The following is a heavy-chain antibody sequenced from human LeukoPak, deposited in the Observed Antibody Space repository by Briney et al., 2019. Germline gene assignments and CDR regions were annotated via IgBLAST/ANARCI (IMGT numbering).Heavy chain of an antibody. D-gene: IGHD2-2*01. V-gene: IGHV3-30*03. Sequence: GGSLRLSCAASGVASSSYGMHWGSQAPGKGLECVAVISYDGSNKYYADSVKGRFTISRDNSKNTLYMQMNSLRAEDTAVYYCATALVSLGYCSSTSCYAYVIDIWGQGTMVTVSS. CDR2: ISYDGSNK. CDR1: GVASSSYG. CDR3: ATALVSLGYCSSTSCYAYVIDI. J-gene: IGHJ3*02.